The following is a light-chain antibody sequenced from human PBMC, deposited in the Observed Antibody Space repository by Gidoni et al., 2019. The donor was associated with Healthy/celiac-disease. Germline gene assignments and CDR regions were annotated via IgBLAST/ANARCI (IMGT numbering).Light chain of an antibody. CDR3: QQYGSSPLGT. CDR1: QSVRSSY. Sequence: DIVLTQSPATLSLSPGERATLSCRASQSVRSSYLAWYQQKPGQAPRLLIYGASSRATGIPDRFSGSGSGTDFTLTISRLEPEDFAVYDCQQYGSSPLGTFGLGPKWISN. CDR2: GAS. V-gene: IGKV3-20*01. J-gene: IGKJ3*01.